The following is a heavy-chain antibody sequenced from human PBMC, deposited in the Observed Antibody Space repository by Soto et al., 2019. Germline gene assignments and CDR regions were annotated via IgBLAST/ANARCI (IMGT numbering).Heavy chain of an antibody. CDR2: IDWDDDK. V-gene: IGHV2-70*01. CDR1: GFSLSTSGMC. D-gene: IGHD4-17*01. CDR3: ARTSQPYGDPPYYGMDV. J-gene: IGHJ6*02. Sequence: SGPTLVNPTQTLTLTWTFSGFSLSTSGMCVSWIRQPPGKALEWLALIDWDDDKYYSTSLKTRLTISKDTSKNQVVLTMTNMDPVDTATYYCARTSQPYGDPPYYGMDVWGQGTTVTVSS.